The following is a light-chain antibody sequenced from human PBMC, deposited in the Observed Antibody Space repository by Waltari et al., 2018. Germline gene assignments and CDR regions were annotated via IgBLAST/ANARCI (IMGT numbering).Light chain of an antibody. CDR2: DVT. CDR3: NSYTSTSTLV. Sequence: SALPQPAPVSGSPGQSTTTPCPGRSSNIGVYTYVPWYQQYPGQAPKLILFDVTDRPSGVSPRFSGSKSGNTASLTISGLQTEDEADYYCNSYTSTSTLVFGTGTKVTVL. V-gene: IGLV2-14*03. J-gene: IGLJ1*01. CDR1: SSNIGVYTY.